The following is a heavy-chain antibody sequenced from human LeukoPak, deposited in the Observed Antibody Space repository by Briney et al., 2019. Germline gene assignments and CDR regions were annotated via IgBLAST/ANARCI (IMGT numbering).Heavy chain of an antibody. CDR1: GFTFSSYA. V-gene: IGHV3-23*01. J-gene: IGHJ3*02. Sequence: DPGGSLRLSCAASGFTFSSYAMSWVRQAPGKGLEWVSAISGSGGSTYYADSVKGRFTISRDNSKNTLYLQMNSLRAEDTAVYYCARVGRWEPYAFDIWGQGTMVTVSS. CDR2: ISGSGGST. CDR3: ARVGRWEPYAFDI. D-gene: IGHD1-26*01.